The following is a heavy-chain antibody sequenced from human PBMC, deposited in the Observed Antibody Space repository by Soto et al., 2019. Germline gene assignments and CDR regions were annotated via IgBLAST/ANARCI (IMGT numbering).Heavy chain of an antibody. Sequence: QVQLVQSGAEVKKPGASVKVSCKASGYTFTSYSMHWVRQAPGQGLEWMGIINPSGGSTSYAQKFQGRVTMTRDTSTSTVYMELSSLRSEDTAVYYCARSSANARNYYDSSGYLDYWGQGTLVTVSS. J-gene: IGHJ4*02. CDR1: GYTFTSYS. V-gene: IGHV1-46*01. CDR3: ARSSANARNYYDSSGYLDY. CDR2: INPSGGST. D-gene: IGHD3-22*01.